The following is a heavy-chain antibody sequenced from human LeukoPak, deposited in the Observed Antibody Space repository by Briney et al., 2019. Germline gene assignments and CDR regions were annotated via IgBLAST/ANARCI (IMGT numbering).Heavy chain of an antibody. J-gene: IGHJ3*02. V-gene: IGHV3-21*01. CDR1: GFTFSSYS. CDR2: ISSSSSYI. Sequence: PGGSLRLSCAASGFTFSSYSMNWVRQAPGKGLEWVSSISSSSSYIYYADSVKGRFTISRDNAKNSLYLQMNSLRAEDTAVYYCARDPYNWNAFDIWGQGTMVTVSS. D-gene: IGHD1-1*01. CDR3: ARDPYNWNAFDI.